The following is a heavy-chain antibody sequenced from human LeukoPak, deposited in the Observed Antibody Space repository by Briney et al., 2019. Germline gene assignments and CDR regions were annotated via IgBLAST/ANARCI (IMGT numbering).Heavy chain of an antibody. J-gene: IGHJ4*02. V-gene: IGHV4-34*01. Sequence: SETLSLTCAVYGGSFTGYYWSWIRQPPGKGLEWIGEINHSGSTNYNPSLKSRVTISVDTSKNQFSLKLSSVTAADTAVYYWARTWELLTFDYWGQGTLVTVSS. CDR2: INHSGST. D-gene: IGHD1-26*01. CDR3: ARTWELLTFDY. CDR1: GGSFTGYY.